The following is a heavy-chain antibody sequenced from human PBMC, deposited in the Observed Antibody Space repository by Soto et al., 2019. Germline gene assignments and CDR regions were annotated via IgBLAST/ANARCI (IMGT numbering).Heavy chain of an antibody. D-gene: IGHD6-6*01. CDR1: GGSFSGYY. CDR2: INHSGST. V-gene: IGHV4-34*01. Sequence: PSETLSLTCAVYGGSFSGYYWSWIRQPPGKGLEWIGEINHSGSTNYNPSLKSRVTISVDTSKNQFSLKLSSVTAADTAVYYCARALSSIAARLHWFDPWGQGTLVTVSS. CDR3: ARALSSIAARLHWFDP. J-gene: IGHJ5*02.